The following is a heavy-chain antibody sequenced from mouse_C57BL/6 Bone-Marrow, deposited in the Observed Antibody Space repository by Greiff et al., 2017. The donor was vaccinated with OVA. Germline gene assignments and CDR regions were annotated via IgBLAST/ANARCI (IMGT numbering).Heavy chain of an antibody. D-gene: IGHD3-2*02. CDR3: AKSSSGYTYFDY. CDR1: GFTFSSYG. J-gene: IGHJ2*01. V-gene: IGHV5-6*01. Sequence: EVKLMESGGDLVKPGGSLKLSCAASGFTFSSYGMSWVRQTPDKRLEWVATISSGGSYTYYPDSVKGRFTISRDNAKNTLYLQMSSLKSEDTAMYYCAKSSSGYTYFDYWGQGTTLTVSS. CDR2: ISSGGSYT.